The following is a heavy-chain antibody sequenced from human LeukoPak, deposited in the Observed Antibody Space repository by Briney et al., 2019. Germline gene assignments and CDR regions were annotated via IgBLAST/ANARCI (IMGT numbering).Heavy chain of an antibody. CDR2: IHHSGRT. CDR1: GGSFSDYY. V-gene: IGHV4-34*01. J-gene: IGHJ4*02. Sequence: SSETLSLTCAVYGGSFSDYYWASIRQPPGKGLEWIGEIHHSGRTNYNPSLKSRVIISVDTSKNQFSLKLNSLTAADTAVYYCARGASAVAGTDFDYWGQGTLVTVSS. CDR3: ARGASAVAGTDFDY. D-gene: IGHD6-19*01.